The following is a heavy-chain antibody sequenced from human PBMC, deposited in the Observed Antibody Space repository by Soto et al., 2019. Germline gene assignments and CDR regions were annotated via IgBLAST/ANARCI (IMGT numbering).Heavy chain of an antibody. CDR2: IIPILGIA. CDR3: ASNYYGSGSYPDAFDI. Sequence: QVQLVQSGAEVKKPGSSVKVSCKASGGTFSSYTISWVRQAPGQGLEWMGRIIPILGIANYAQKFQGRVTITADKSTSTSYMELSSLRSEDTAVYYCASNYYGSGSYPDAFDIWGQGTMVTVSS. CDR1: GGTFSSYT. V-gene: IGHV1-69*02. D-gene: IGHD3-10*01. J-gene: IGHJ3*02.